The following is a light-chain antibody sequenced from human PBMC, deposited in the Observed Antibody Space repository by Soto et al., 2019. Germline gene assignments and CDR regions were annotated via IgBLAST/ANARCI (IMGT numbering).Light chain of an antibody. CDR2: AAS. Sequence: DSQITQSPSSLSASVGDRVTITCRASLGIRNDLGWYQHKPGKAPKRLIYAASSLQSGVPSRFSGSGSGTEFTLTISSLQPEDFATYFCLQHDSYPWTFGQGTKVDIK. CDR1: LGIRND. J-gene: IGKJ1*01. V-gene: IGKV1-17*01. CDR3: LQHDSYPWT.